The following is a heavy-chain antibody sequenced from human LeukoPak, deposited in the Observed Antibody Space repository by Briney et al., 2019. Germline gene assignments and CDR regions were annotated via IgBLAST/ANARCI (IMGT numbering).Heavy chain of an antibody. V-gene: IGHV3-74*01. CDR3: ARAYSSSWYEEPFDY. CDR1: GFTFSSCW. J-gene: IGHJ4*02. CDR2: INSDGSST. D-gene: IGHD6-13*01. Sequence: GGSLRLSCAASGFTFSSCWMHWVRQAPGKGLVWVSRINSDGSSTSYADSVKGRFTISRDNAKNTLYLQMNSLRAEDTAVYYCARAYSSSWYEEPFDYWGQGTLVTVSS.